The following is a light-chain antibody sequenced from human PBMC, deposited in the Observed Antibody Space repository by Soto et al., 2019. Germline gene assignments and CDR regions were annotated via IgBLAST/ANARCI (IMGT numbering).Light chain of an antibody. CDR2: GNR. CDR3: ATWDDSFNVV. Sequence: QAVVTQPPSVSGAPGQRVTISCTGNSSNLGAGYDVHWYQQLPGAAPKLVIFGNRNRPSGVPERFSGSKSGTSASLAITGLQAEDEADYYCATWDDSFNVVFGGGTQLTVL. V-gene: IGLV1-40*01. J-gene: IGLJ2*01. CDR1: SSNLGAGYD.